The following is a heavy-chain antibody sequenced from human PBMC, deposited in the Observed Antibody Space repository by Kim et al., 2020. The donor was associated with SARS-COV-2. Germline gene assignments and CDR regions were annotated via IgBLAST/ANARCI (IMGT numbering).Heavy chain of an antibody. CDR3: AIRSLGIGVAAS. CDR2: INHSGTT. Sequence: SETLSLTCAVYGGSFSTFYWSWIRQPPGKGLEWIGEINHSGTTSYNPALKSRVTMSVDTSKSQLSLKLSSVTAADAAVYYCAIRSLGIGVAASWGQGTLVTVST. CDR1: GGSFSTFY. J-gene: IGHJ4*02. D-gene: IGHD6-19*01. V-gene: IGHV4-34*01.